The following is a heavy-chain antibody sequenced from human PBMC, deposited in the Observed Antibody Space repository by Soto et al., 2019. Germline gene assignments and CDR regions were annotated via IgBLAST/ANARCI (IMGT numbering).Heavy chain of an antibody. J-gene: IGHJ4*02. V-gene: IGHV3-23*01. Sequence: EVQLLESGGGLVQPGGSLRLSCAAPGFTFNNYAMTWVRQAPEKGLEWVSAISGGGDTTSYADSVKGRFTVSRDGSKNTLYLQMSSLRAEDTALYYCAKGRGGSGSLTPRVDFWGQGTLVTVSS. CDR2: ISGGGDTT. D-gene: IGHD3-10*01. CDR3: AKGRGGSGSLTPRVDF. CDR1: GFTFNNYA.